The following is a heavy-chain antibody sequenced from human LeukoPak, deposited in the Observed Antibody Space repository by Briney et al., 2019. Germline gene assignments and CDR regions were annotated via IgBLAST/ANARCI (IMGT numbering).Heavy chain of an antibody. CDR2: ISSSSSYI. J-gene: IGHJ4*02. CDR3: ASWGRITMIGG. V-gene: IGHV3-21*01. D-gene: IGHD3-22*01. Sequence: PGGSLRLSCAASGFTSSSYSMNWVRQAPGKGLEWVSSISSSSSYIYYADSVKGRFTISRDNAKNSLYLQMNSLRAEDTAVYYCASWGRITMIGGWGQGTLVTVSS. CDR1: GFTSSSYS.